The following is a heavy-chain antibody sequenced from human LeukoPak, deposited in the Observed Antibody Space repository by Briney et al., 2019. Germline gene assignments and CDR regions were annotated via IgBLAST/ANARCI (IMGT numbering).Heavy chain of an antibody. V-gene: IGHV4-39*07. CDR1: GGSISSSSYY. Sequence: PSETLSLTCTVSGGSISSSSYYWGWLRQPPGRGLEWIGSIYYSGSTYYNPSLKSRVTISVDTSKNQFSLKLSSVTAADTAVYYCARGRGSGVMIYWGQGTLVTVSS. CDR3: ARGRGSGVMIY. J-gene: IGHJ4*02. CDR2: IYYSGST. D-gene: IGHD5-12*01.